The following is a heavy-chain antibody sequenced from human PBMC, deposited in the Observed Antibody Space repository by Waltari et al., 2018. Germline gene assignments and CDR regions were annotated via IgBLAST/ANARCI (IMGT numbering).Heavy chain of an antibody. CDR1: GGSFSGYY. CDR3: AVSVVTLRFRFDP. D-gene: IGHD2-15*01. Sequence: QVQLQQWGAGLLKPSETLSLTCAVYGGSFSGYYWSWIRQPPGKGLAWIGGINHSGSTNYNPSLKSRVTISVDTSKNQFSLKLSSVTAADTAVYYCAVSVVTLRFRFDPWGQGTLVTVSS. CDR2: INHSGST. V-gene: IGHV4-34*01. J-gene: IGHJ5*02.